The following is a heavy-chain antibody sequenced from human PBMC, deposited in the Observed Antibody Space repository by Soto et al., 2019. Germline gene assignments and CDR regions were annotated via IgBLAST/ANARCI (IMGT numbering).Heavy chain of an antibody. J-gene: IGHJ5*02. V-gene: IGHV4-59*01. Sequence: SETLSLTCTVSGGSISSYYWSWIRQPPGKGLEWIGYIYYSGSTNYNPSLKSRVTISVDTSKNQFSLKLSSVTPADTAVYYCAREGLNYDFWSGYYSDKGNWFDPWGKGTLVTVSS. CDR3: AREGLNYDFWSGYYSDKGNWFDP. D-gene: IGHD3-3*01. CDR2: IYYSGST. CDR1: GGSISSYY.